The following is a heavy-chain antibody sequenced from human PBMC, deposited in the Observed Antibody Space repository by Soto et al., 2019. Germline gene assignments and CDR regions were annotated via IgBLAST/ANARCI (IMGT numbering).Heavy chain of an antibody. CDR2: VYYSGVT. CDR3: ARHFRSYRSRYHWCGR. Sequence: WDTLSLTCTVSGFSVNRGDYYWAWMRQARGKGLEWIGSVYYSGVTHQNPSKSRFIISIDTAKNQIYLRLKSVTAADTAVYYCARHFRSYRSRYHWCGRWGKGNMVTVSS. J-gene: IGHJ5*02. D-gene: IGHD3-22*01. V-gene: IGHV4-39*01. CDR1: GFSVNRGDYY.